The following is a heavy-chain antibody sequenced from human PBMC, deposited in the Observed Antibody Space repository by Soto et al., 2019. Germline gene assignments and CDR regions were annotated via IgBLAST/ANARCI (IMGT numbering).Heavy chain of an antibody. Sequence: GASVKFSCKASGYTFTSYSMHWVRQAPGQGLEWMGIINPSSGRTSYAQNFQGRVTMTSDTSTSIVYMEMSSLKSEDTAVYYCARDHNFGFILYAMDVWGQGTTVTVSS. CDR3: ARDHNFGFILYAMDV. D-gene: IGHD2-15*01. CDR1: GYTFTSYS. CDR2: INPSSGRT. V-gene: IGHV1-46*01. J-gene: IGHJ6*02.